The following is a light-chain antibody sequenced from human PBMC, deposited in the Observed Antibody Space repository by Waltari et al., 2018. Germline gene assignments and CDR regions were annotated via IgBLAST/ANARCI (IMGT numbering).Light chain of an antibody. CDR3: LLSYSDFFWV. CDR2: DTR. CDR1: TGTVTSGHH. V-gene: IGLV7-46*01. J-gene: IGLJ3*02. Sequence: QAVVTQEPSLTVSPGGTVTLTCGPSTGTVTSGHHHYWFKQKPGQAPRTLVYDTRNKHSWTPARFSGSLLGGKAALTLSGAQPEDEAEYYCLLSYSDFFWVFGGGTKLTVL.